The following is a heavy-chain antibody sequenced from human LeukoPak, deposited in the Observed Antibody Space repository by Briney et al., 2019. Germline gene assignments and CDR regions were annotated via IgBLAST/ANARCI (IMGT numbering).Heavy chain of an antibody. J-gene: IGHJ4*02. CDR3: ARGSDYLFDC. CDR1: GFTFSSYA. CDR2: ISSSSTTI. V-gene: IGHV3-48*04. Sequence: PGRSLRLSCAASGFTFSSYAMHWVRQAPGKGLEWVSCISSSSTTIYYADSVKGRFTVSRDNAKNSLYLQMNSLRVEDTAVYYCARGSDYLFDCWGQGTLVTVSS. D-gene: IGHD4-17*01.